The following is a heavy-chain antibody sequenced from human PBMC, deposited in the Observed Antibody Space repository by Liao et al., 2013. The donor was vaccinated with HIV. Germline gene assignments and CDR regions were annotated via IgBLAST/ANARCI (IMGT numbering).Heavy chain of an antibody. V-gene: IGHV4-59*01. CDR1: GGSINNYY. J-gene: IGHJ4*02. CDR2: INHSGNT. D-gene: IGHD7-27*01. Sequence: QVQLQESGPGLVKPSETLSLTCTVSGGSINNYYWSWIRQPSGKEMEWIGYINHSGNTHYSPSLKSRATISVDTSKNQFSLTLTSVTAADTAMYYCARGLGHFDFWGQGSLVAVS. CDR3: ARGLGHFDF.